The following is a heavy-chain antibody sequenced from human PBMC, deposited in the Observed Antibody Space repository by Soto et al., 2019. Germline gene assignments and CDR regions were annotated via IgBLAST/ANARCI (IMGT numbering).Heavy chain of an antibody. CDR3: ARGRNSGYDYTLPDY. J-gene: IGHJ4*02. Sequence: QVQLVQSGAEVKKPGSSVKVSCKASGGTFSSYTISWVRQAPGQGLEWMGRIIPILGIANYAQKFQGRVTITADKSTSTAYMELSSLRSEDTAVYYCARGRNSGYDYTLPDYWGQGTLVTVSS. D-gene: IGHD5-12*01. CDR2: IIPILGIA. CDR1: GGTFSSYT. V-gene: IGHV1-69*02.